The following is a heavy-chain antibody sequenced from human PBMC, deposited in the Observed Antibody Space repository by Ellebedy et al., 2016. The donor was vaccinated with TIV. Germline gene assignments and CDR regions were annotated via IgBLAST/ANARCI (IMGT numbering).Heavy chain of an antibody. J-gene: IGHJ4*02. V-gene: IGHV5-51*01. Sequence: GESLKISCKGSGYTFTKYWIARVRQMPGKGLEWVASIHPGDPATKYSPSFQGQVTISADKSISTAYLQWSSLKASDTAMYYCARRPIEEFDYWGQGTLVTVSS. CDR3: ARRPIEEFDY. CDR1: GYTFTKYW. CDR2: IHPGDPAT. D-gene: IGHD3-22*01.